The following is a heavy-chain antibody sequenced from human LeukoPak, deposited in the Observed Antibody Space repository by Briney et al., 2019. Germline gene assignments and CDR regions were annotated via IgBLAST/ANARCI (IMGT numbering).Heavy chain of an antibody. J-gene: IGHJ4*02. V-gene: IGHV4-61*02. CDR2: IYPSESS. D-gene: IGHD5-18*01. Sequence: PSETLSLTCTVSGGSISSGGYYWSWIRQPAGKGLEWIGRIYPSESSNYNPSLKSRVTISVDTSKNQFSLKLSSVTAADTAVYYCAREGGYSYGDAPLHFDYWGQGTLVTVSS. CDR1: GGSISSGGYY. CDR3: AREGGYSYGDAPLHFDY.